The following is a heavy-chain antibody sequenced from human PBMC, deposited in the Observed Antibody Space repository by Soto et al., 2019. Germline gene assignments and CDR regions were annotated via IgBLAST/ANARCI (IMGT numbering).Heavy chain of an antibody. CDR2: IIPIFGTT. CDR1: GGSFSSYA. Sequence: QVQLLQSGAEVKKPGSSVKVSCKTSGGSFSSYAMNWVRQAPGQGLEWMGGIIPIFGTTDYAQKFHGRVTITADESTNTAYMALTSLRSEDTAVYYFARAIATINNYYGMDVWGQGTTVTVSS. CDR3: ARAIATINNYYGMDV. J-gene: IGHJ6*02. D-gene: IGHD2-21*01. V-gene: IGHV1-69*12.